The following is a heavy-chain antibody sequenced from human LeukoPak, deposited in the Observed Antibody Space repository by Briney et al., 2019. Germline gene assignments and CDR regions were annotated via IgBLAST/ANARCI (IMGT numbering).Heavy chain of an antibody. J-gene: IGHJ4*02. Sequence: GGSLRLSCAASGFTFSSSAMSWVRQAPGKGLEWVSAISNNGGYTYYADSVQGRFTISRDNSKSTLCLQMNSLRAEDTAVYYCAKEGTPMASSYFDYWGQGTLIAVSS. CDR2: ISNNGGYT. CDR3: AKEGTPMASSYFDY. CDR1: GFTFSSSA. D-gene: IGHD5-18*01. V-gene: IGHV3-23*01.